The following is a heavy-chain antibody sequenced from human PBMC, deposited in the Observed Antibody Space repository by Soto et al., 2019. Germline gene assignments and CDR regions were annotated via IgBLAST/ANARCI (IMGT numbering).Heavy chain of an antibody. CDR2: ISYDGSNK. CDR3: AKDHIVVVPAAGYDKKFDY. J-gene: IGHJ4*02. CDR1: GFTFSSYG. Sequence: GGSLRLSCAASGFTFSSYGMHWVRQAPGKGLEWVAVISYDGSNKYYADSVKGRFTISRDNSKNTLYLQMNSLRAEDTAVYYCAKDHIVVVPAAGYDKKFDYWGQGTLVTVSS. V-gene: IGHV3-30*18. D-gene: IGHD2-2*01.